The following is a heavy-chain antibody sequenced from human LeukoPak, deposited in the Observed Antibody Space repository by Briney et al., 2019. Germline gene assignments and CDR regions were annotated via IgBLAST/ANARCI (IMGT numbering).Heavy chain of an antibody. V-gene: IGHV3-48*03. J-gene: IGHJ6*03. CDR3: ARVGADYYYCYMDV. Sequence: GGSLRLSCAASGFTFSSYEMNWVRQAPGKGLEWVSYISSSGSSIYYADSVKGRFTISRDNAENSLYLEMNSLRAEDTAVYYCARVGADYYYCYMDVWGKGTTVTISS. CDR1: GFTFSSYE. D-gene: IGHD3-16*01. CDR2: ISSSGSSI.